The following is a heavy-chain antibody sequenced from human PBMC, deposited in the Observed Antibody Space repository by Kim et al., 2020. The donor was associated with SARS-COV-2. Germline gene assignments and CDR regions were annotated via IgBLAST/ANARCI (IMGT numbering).Heavy chain of an antibody. Sequence: GGSLRLSCAASGFTFSAYGMYWARQAPGKGLEWVALMVYDGSHKVYADSVKGRFTISRDSSENALYLQMNSLRGEDTAIYYCARRGLDAVDYWGQGTLVT. V-gene: IGHV3-30*03. CDR1: GFTFSAYG. D-gene: IGHD1-1*01. CDR3: ARRGLDAVDY. CDR2: MVYDGSHK. J-gene: IGHJ4*02.